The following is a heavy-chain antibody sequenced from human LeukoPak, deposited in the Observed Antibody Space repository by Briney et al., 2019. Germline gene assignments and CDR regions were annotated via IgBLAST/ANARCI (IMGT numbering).Heavy chain of an antibody. Sequence: GGSLRLSCAASGFTFSSYSMNWVRQAPGKGLEWVSSISSSSSYIYYADSVKGRFTISRDNAKNSLYLQMNSLRAEDTAVYYCARGGSGYDFHSNEYYFDYWGQGTLVTVS. CDR2: ISSSSSYI. CDR1: GFTFSSYS. J-gene: IGHJ4*02. CDR3: ARGGSGYDFHSNEYYFDY. V-gene: IGHV3-21*01. D-gene: IGHD5-12*01.